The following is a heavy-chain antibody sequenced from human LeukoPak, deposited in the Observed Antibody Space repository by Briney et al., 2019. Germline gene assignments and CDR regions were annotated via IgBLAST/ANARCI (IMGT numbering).Heavy chain of an antibody. CDR1: GFTFSNAW. Sequence: GGSLRLSCAASGFTFSNAWMSWVRQAPGKGLEWVARIKSKTDGGTTDYAAPVKGRLTISRDDSKSTLYLQMNSLKTEDTAVYYCTTDTGIAVAGWGQGTLVTVS. D-gene: IGHD6-19*01. CDR2: IKSKTDGGTT. V-gene: IGHV3-15*01. CDR3: TTDTGIAVAG. J-gene: IGHJ4*02.